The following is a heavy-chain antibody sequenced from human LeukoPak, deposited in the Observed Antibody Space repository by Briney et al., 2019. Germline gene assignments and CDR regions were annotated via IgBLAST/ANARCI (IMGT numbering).Heavy chain of an antibody. D-gene: IGHD6-13*01. CDR3: ARLCPYSSSCFDY. CDR2: ISTSGSTK. Sequence: GGSLRLSCAASGFTFSSYEMNWVRQAPGKGLEWVSYISTSGSTKYYADSVRGRFSTSRDNANNSLYLQMNSLRAEDTAVYYCARLCPYSSSCFDYWGQGTLVTVSS. J-gene: IGHJ4*02. CDR1: GFTFSSYE. V-gene: IGHV3-48*03.